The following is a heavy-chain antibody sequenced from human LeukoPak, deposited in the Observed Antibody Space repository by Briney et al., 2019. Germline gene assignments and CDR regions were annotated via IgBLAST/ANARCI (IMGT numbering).Heavy chain of an antibody. V-gene: IGHV1-18*01. CDR3: ARGYYETNGYYRFDY. Sequence: AASVKVSCKASGYTFTTYGISWLRQAPGQGLEWLGWLSTNNGNTNYAQKFQDRVTMTTDTSTSTASMELRSLRSDDTAVYYCARGYYETNGYYRFDYWGQGTLVTISS. CDR2: LSTNNGNT. CDR1: GYTFTTYG. D-gene: IGHD3-22*01. J-gene: IGHJ4*02.